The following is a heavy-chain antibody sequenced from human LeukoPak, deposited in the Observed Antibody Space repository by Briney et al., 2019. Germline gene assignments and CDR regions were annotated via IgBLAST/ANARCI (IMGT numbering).Heavy chain of an antibody. D-gene: IGHD4/OR15-4a*01. CDR1: GSTFSRYF. CDR2: IYSDNT. Sequence: GGSLRLSCVVSGSTFSRYFLSWVRQAPGKGLEWVSFIYSDNTHYSDSVKGRFTISRDNSKNTLYLQMNSLRAEDTAVYYCARRAGAYSHPYDYWGQGTLVTVSS. V-gene: IGHV3-53*01. J-gene: IGHJ4*02. CDR3: ARRAGAYSHPYDY.